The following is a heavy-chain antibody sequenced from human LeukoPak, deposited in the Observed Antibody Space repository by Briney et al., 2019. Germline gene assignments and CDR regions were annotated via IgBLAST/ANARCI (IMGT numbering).Heavy chain of an antibody. CDR1: GFTLSTYG. Sequence: GGSLRLSCAASGFTLSTYGMHWVRQAPGKGLEWVTFIRYDGSEKYYADSVKGRFTIFRDNAKNSMYLQMNSLRIEDTALYYCSKDISAGGLDVWGPGTPVTVSS. CDR3: SKDISAGGLDV. V-gene: IGHV3-30*02. J-gene: IGHJ6*02. D-gene: IGHD3-16*02. CDR2: IRYDGSEK.